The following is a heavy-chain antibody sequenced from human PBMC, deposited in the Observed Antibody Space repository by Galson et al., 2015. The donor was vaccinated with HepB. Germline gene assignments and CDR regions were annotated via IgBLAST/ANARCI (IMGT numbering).Heavy chain of an antibody. D-gene: IGHD6-13*01. Sequence: SLRLSCAASGFTFSSYGMHWVRQALGKGLEWVAVIWYDGSNKYYADSVKGRFTISRDNSKNTLYLQMNSLSAEDTAVYYGAREMGSSSWFDPWGQGTLVTVSS. CDR1: GFTFSSYG. V-gene: IGHV3-33*01. J-gene: IGHJ5*02. CDR3: AREMGSSSWFDP. CDR2: IWYDGSNK.